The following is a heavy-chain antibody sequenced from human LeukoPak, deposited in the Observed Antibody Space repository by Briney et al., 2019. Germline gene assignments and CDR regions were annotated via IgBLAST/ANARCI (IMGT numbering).Heavy chain of an antibody. Sequence: SETLSLTCTVSGGSISSYYWSWIRQPPGKGLEWIGYIYYSGSTNYNPSLKSRVTISVDTSKNQFSLKLSSVTAADTAVYYCARMGCSSTSNRYLSRGYSYEIDYWGQGTLVTVSS. CDR3: ARMGCSSTSNRYLSRGYSYEIDY. CDR2: IYYSGST. CDR1: GGSISSYY. D-gene: IGHD2-2*01. V-gene: IGHV4-59*01. J-gene: IGHJ4*02.